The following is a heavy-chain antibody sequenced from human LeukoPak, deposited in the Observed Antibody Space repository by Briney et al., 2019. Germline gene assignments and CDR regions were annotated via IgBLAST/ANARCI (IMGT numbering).Heavy chain of an antibody. CDR2: ISAYNGNT. V-gene: IGHV1-18*01. D-gene: IGHD2-15*01. Sequence: GASVKVSCKASGYTFTSYGISWVRQAPGQGLEWMGWISAYNGNTNYAQKLQGRVTLTRDTSISTAYMELSRLRSDDTAVYYCARGYCSGGSCYSVENWFDPWGQGTLVTVSS. CDR3: ARGYCSGGSCYSVENWFDP. CDR1: GYTFTSYG. J-gene: IGHJ5*02.